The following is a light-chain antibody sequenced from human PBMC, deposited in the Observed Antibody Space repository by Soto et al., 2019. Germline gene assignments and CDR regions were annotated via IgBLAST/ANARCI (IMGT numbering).Light chain of an antibody. J-gene: IGLJ1*01. CDR2: LNSDGSH. V-gene: IGLV4-69*01. CDR3: QTWGTGIGV. CDR1: SGHSSYP. Sequence: QLVLTQSPSASASLGASVKLTCTLSSGHSSYPIAWHQQQPEKGPRYLMKLNSDGSHSKGGGIPDRFSGSSSGAERYLTISSLQSEDEADYYCQTWGTGIGVFGTGTKLTVL.